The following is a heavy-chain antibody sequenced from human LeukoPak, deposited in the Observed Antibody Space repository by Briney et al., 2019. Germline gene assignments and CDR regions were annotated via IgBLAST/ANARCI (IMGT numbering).Heavy chain of an antibody. V-gene: IGHV3-66*04. J-gene: IGHJ3*02. CDR2: IYSRGST. Sequence: GGSLRLSCAASGFTVSSNHMSWVRQAPGKGLEWVSLIYSRGSTADSVKGRFTISRDNSKNTLYLQMNSLRAEDTAVYYCARLLGYGDYPGGDAFDIWGQGTIVTVSS. CDR1: GFTVSSNH. CDR3: ARLLGYGDYPGGDAFDI. D-gene: IGHD4-17*01.